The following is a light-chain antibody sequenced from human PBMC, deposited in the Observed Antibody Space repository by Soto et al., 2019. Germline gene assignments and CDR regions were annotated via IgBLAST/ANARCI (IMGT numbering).Light chain of an antibody. V-gene: IGLV2-11*01. CDR2: DVT. CDR1: SSDVGGYNY. CDR3: CSSAGSYIVV. J-gene: IGLJ2*01. Sequence: QSALTQPRSVSGSPGQSVTISCTGTSSDVGGYNYVSWYQQHPGKAPKLMIYDVTKRPSGVPDRFSGSKSGNTASLTISGLQAEEEADYYCCSSAGSYIVVFGGGTKLTVL.